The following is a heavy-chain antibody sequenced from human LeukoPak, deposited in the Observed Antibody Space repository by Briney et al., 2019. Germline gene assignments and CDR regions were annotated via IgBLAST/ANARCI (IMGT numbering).Heavy chain of an antibody. J-gene: IGHJ4*02. CDR1: GFTFSSYS. CDR3: AREAGRLGELDLDY. CDR2: ISSSSSSYI. Sequence: GGSLRLSCAASGFTFSSYSMNWVRQAPGKGLEWVSSISSSSSSYIYYADSVKGRFTISRDNAKNSLYLQMNSLRAEDTAVYYCAREAGRLGELDLDYWGQGTLVTVSS. V-gene: IGHV3-21*01. D-gene: IGHD3-16*01.